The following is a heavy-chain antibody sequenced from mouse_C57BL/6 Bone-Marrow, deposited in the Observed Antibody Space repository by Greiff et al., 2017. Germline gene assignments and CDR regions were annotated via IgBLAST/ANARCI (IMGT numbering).Heavy chain of an antibody. J-gene: IGHJ4*01. Sequence: VQLQQSGPVLVKPGPSVKMSCKASGYTFTDYYMNWVKQSHGKSLEWIGVINPYNGGTSYNQKFKGKATLTVDNSSSTAYMELNSLTTEDSAVDYSARWASYYYDAMDDWGQGTAVTVTS. D-gene: IGHD6-1*01. V-gene: IGHV1-19*01. CDR1: GYTFTDYY. CDR2: INPYNGGT. CDR3: ARWASYYYDAMDD.